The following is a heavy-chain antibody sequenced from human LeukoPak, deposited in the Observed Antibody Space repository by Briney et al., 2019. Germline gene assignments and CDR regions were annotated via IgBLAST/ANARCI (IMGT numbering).Heavy chain of an antibody. CDR3: ARGHRGRFRVPFDY. CDR2: INHSGST. V-gene: IGHV4-34*01. D-gene: IGHD3-10*01. Sequence: SETLSLTCAVYGGSFSGYYWSWIRQPPGKGLKWIGEINHSGSTNYNPSLKSRVTISVDTSKNQFSLKLSSVTAADTAVYYCARGHRGRFRVPFDYWGQGTLVTVSS. J-gene: IGHJ4*02. CDR1: GGSFSGYY.